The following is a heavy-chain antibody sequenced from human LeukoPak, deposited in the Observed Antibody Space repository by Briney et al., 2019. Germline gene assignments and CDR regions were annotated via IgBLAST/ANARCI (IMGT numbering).Heavy chain of an antibody. Sequence: PGGSLRLSCAASGFTFSTYAMSWVRQAPGKGLEWVSAISGSGVGTYYADSAKGRVTISRDNSKNTLFLQMSSLRAEDTAVYYCATDPSNYYDSSGYYYVYYFDYWGQGTLVTVSS. CDR1: GFTFSTYA. V-gene: IGHV3-23*01. CDR2: ISGSGVGT. D-gene: IGHD3-22*01. CDR3: ATDPSNYYDSSGYYYVYYFDY. J-gene: IGHJ4*02.